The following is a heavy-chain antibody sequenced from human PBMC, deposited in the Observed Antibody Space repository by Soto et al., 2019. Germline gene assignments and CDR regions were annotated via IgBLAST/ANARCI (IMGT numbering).Heavy chain of an antibody. CDR1: GFTFSSYG. V-gene: IGHV3-33*01. Sequence: GGSLRLSCAASGFTFSSYGMHWVRQAPGKGLEWVAVIWYDGSNKYYADSVKGRFTISRDNSKNTLYLQMNSLRAEDTAVYYCARDSRRFWNLHVGWFDPWGQGTLVTVSS. J-gene: IGHJ5*02. D-gene: IGHD1-1*01. CDR2: IWYDGSNK. CDR3: ARDSRRFWNLHVGWFDP.